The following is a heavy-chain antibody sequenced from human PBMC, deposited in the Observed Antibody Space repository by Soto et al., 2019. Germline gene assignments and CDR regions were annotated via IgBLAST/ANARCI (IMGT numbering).Heavy chain of an antibody. J-gene: IGHJ4*02. CDR2: LNWNSGDI. V-gene: IGHV3-9*01. CDR1: GFTFDNYA. D-gene: IGHD3-3*01. CDR3: AKDMSGYPPYYFDY. Sequence: EVQLVESGGGLVQPGRSLRLSCAASGFTFDNYAMHWVRQAPGKGLEWVSGLNWNSGDIGYADSVKGRFTISRDNAENSLYLQMNSLRPEDTAFYYCAKDMSGYPPYYFDYWGQGTLVTVSS.